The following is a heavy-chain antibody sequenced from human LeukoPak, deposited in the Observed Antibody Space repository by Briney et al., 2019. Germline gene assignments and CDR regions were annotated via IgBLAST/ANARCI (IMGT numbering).Heavy chain of an antibody. V-gene: IGHV1-18*01. D-gene: IGHD2-15*01. CDR2: ISAYNGNT. Sequence: ASVKVSCKASGYTFTSYGISWVRQAPGQGLEWMGWISAYNGNTNYAQKLQGRVTMTTDTSTSTAYMELRSLRSDDTAVYYCARDRRVVVVVAATYNWFDPWGQGALVTVSS. CDR1: GYTFTSYG. J-gene: IGHJ5*02. CDR3: ARDRRVVVVVAATYNWFDP.